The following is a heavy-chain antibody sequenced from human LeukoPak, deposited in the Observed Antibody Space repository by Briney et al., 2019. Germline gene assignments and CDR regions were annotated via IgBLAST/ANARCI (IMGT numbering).Heavy chain of an antibody. D-gene: IGHD2-21*01. V-gene: IGHV3-74*01. Sequence: PGGSLRLSCAASGFTFSSYWMHWVRQAPGKGLVWVSRISSDESSTAYADSVKGRFTISRDNAKNTLYLQMNSLRAEDTAVYYCARSGYYPFDYWGQGTLVTVSS. CDR3: ARSGYYPFDY. J-gene: IGHJ4*02. CDR2: ISSDESST. CDR1: GFTFSSYW.